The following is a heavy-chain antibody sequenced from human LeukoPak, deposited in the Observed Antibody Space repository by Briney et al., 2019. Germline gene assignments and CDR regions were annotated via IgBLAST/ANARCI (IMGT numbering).Heavy chain of an antibody. CDR1: GFSFSTAW. CDR2: INGDGGAI. Sequence: GGSLRLSCVASGFSFSTAWMHWARQTPGKGLVWVSHINGDGGAINYADDVKGRFTISRDNSKNTLFLQMNNLRPEDTAVYYCVKDLNGTWSFDYWGQGTLVTVSS. V-gene: IGHV3-74*01. CDR3: VKDLNGTWSFDY. J-gene: IGHJ4*02. D-gene: IGHD2-8*01.